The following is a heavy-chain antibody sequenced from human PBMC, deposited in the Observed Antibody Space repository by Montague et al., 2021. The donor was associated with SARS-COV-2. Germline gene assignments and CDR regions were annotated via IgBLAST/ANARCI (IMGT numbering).Heavy chain of an antibody. CDR3: ATEVADSSGYYYVPYYYYGMDV. CDR1: GGSISSSSYY. V-gene: IGHV4-39*01. D-gene: IGHD3-22*01. J-gene: IGHJ6*02. CDR2: IYYSGST. Sequence: SETLSPTSTVSGGSISSSSYYWGWIRQPPGKGLEWIGSIYYSGSTYYXRSVKSRVTISVDTSKNQFSLKLSSVTAADTAVYYCATEVADSSGYYYVPYYYYGMDVWGQGTTVTVSS.